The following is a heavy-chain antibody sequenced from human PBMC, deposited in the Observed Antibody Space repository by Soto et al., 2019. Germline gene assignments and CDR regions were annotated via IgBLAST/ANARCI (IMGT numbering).Heavy chain of an antibody. CDR1: GGTFSSYA. D-gene: IGHD3-22*01. Sequence: QVQLVQSGAEVKKPGSSVKVSCKASGGTFSSYAITWVRQAPGQGLEWMGGIIPIFGTANYAQKFQARVTSTADESTSTAYRELSSLRSEDTAVYYCARDRGPSSGYYPYWFDPWGQGTLVTVSS. CDR3: ARDRGPSSGYYPYWFDP. CDR2: IIPIFGTA. J-gene: IGHJ5*02. V-gene: IGHV1-69*12.